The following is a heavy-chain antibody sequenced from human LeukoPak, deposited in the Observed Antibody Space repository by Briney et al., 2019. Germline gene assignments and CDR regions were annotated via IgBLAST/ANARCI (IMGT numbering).Heavy chain of an antibody. CDR2: ISYDGSDK. D-gene: IGHD3-22*01. V-gene: IGHV3-30*18. CDR1: GFTFSNSV. Sequence: GGSLRLSCAASGFTFSNSVMHWVRQAPGEGLEWVAFISYDGSDKNYADSVKGRFTISRDSSKNTLYLQMNSLRAEDTAVYYCAKVAYYNDGSGYYLDAFDIWGQGTMVTVSS. J-gene: IGHJ3*02. CDR3: AKVAYYNDGSGYYLDAFDI.